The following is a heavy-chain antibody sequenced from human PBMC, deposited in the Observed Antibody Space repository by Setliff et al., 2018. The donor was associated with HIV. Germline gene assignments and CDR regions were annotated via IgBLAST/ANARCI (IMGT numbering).Heavy chain of an antibody. CDR1: GGFIGSFF. J-gene: IGHJ6*03. V-gene: IGHV4-59*08. CDR3: ARRRSPPSGFYSRYYLDA. D-gene: IGHD3-22*01. CDR2: ISYSGTT. Sequence: PSETLSLTCTVSGGFIGSFFRTWVRQPPGKGLQWIGHISYSGTTDYNPSLKSRVAISVDTSKNQFSLKMTSVTAADTAFYFCARRRSPPSGFYSRYYLDAWGKGTTVTVSS.